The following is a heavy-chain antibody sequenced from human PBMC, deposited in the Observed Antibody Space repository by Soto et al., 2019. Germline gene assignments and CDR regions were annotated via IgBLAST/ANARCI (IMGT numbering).Heavy chain of an antibody. CDR2: IYYSGST. CDR3: ARDGAWFQP. Sequence: SETLSLTCSFSVVSISSGGYYCRWIGQHPGKGLEWIGYIYYSGSTYYNPSLKSRVTISVDTSKNQFYLKLSSVTAADTAVYYGARDGAWFQPWVPVTLVNVS. V-gene: IGHV4-31*03. D-gene: IGHD3-16*01. CDR1: VVSISSGGYY. J-gene: IGHJ5*02.